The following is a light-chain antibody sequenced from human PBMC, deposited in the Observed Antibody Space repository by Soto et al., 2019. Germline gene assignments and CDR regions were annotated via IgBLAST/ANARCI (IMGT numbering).Light chain of an antibody. J-gene: IGKJ1*01. CDR3: QRYNDGST. V-gene: IGKV1-27*01. Sequence: DIQMTQSPSSLSASVGDRVTITCRASQGISNYLAWYQQKPGRVPTLLISAASTLQSGVPSRFSGGGSGTDFTLTITSLQPEDVATYYCQRYNDGSTFGQGTKVGI. CDR2: AAS. CDR1: QGISNY.